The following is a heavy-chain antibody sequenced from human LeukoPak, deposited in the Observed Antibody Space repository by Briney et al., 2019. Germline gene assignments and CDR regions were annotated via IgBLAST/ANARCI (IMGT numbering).Heavy chain of an antibody. V-gene: IGHV3-30-3*01. J-gene: IGHJ4*02. Sequence: GGSLRLSCAATGFTFSSYAMHWVRQAPGKGLEWVAVISYDGSNKYYADSVKGRFTISRDNSKNTLYLQMNSLRAEDTAVYCCARDRENPYSSSYIDYWGQGTLVTVSS. CDR1: GFTFSSYA. D-gene: IGHD6-13*01. CDR3: ARDRENPYSSSYIDY. CDR2: ISYDGSNK.